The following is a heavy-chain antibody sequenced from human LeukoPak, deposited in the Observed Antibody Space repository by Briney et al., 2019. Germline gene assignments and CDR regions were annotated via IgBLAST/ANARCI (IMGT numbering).Heavy chain of an antibody. CDR1: GFTFSSYS. J-gene: IGHJ6*03. CDR3: AREGRVGATLLRYYYYYMDV. CDR2: ISSSSSYI. D-gene: IGHD1-26*01. V-gene: IGHV3-21*01. Sequence: GGSLRLSCAASGFTFSSYSMNWVRQAPGKGLEWVSSISSSSSYIDYADSVKGRFTISRDNAKNSLYLQMNSLRAEDTAVYYCAREGRVGATLLRYYYYYMDVWGKGTTVTISS.